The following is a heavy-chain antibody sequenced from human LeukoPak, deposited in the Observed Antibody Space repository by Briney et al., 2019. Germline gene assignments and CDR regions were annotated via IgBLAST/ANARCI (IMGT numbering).Heavy chain of an antibody. CDR1: GGSISSYY. CDR3: ARAPYSSSWSVTWCDP. D-gene: IGHD6-13*01. Sequence: SETLSLTCTVSGGSISSYYWSWIRQPPGKGLEWVGYIYYSGSTNYNPSLKSRVTISVDTSKNQFSLKLSSVTAADTAVYYCARAPYSSSWSVTWCDPWGQGTLVTVSS. V-gene: IGHV4-59*01. CDR2: IYYSGST. J-gene: IGHJ5*02.